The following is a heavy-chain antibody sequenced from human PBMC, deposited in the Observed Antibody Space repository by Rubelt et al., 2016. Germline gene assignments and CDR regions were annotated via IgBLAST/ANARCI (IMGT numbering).Heavy chain of an antibody. J-gene: IGHJ3*02. V-gene: IGHV3-30*04. CDR3: ARATLLGYCSGGSCSRAFDI. D-gene: IGHD2-15*01. Sequence: VQLVESGGGVVQPGRSLRLSCAASGFTFSSYAMHWVRQAPGKGLEWVAVISYDGSNKYYADSVKGRFTISRDNSKNTLYLQMNSLRAEDTAAYYCARATLLGYCSGGSCSRAFDIWGQGTMVTVSS. CDR2: ISYDGSNK. CDR1: GFTFSSYA.